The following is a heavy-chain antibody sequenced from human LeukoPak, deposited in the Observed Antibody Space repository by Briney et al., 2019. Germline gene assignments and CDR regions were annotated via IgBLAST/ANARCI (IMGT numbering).Heavy chain of an antibody. Sequence: GGSPRLSCAASGFTFSSYEMNWVRQAPGKGLEWVSYISSSSSYIYYADSVKGRFTISRDNAKNSLYLQMNSLRAEATAVYYCAKANYYDSSGYLKPDDAFDIWGQGTMVTVSS. CDR3: AKANYYDSSGYLKPDDAFDI. CDR2: ISSSSSYI. J-gene: IGHJ3*02. V-gene: IGHV3-21*05. D-gene: IGHD3-22*01. CDR1: GFTFSSYE.